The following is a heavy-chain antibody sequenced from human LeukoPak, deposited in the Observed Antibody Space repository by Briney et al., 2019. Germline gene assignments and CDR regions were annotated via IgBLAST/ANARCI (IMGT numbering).Heavy chain of an antibody. CDR3: VRHGGTSSLISYSWFDP. J-gene: IGHJ5*02. V-gene: IGHV4-39*01. CDR1: GDSFRSSAYY. Sequence: SETLSLTCTVSGDSFRSSAYYWGWIRPPPGKGLDWIASIYYTGVTYFHPSLGSRVSISLDTSNNQFSLQLTSVTAADTAVYYCVRHGGTSSLISYSWFDPWGQGILVTVPS. D-gene: IGHD2/OR15-2a*01. CDR2: IYYTGVT.